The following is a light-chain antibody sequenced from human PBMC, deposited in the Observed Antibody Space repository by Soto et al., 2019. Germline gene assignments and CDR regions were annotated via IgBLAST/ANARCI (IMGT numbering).Light chain of an antibody. CDR3: EQTYNAPPT. CDR2: AAT. V-gene: IGKV1-39*01. CDR1: QSVNSY. J-gene: IGKJ1*01. Sequence: DIQMTQSPSSLSASVGESVTISCRASQSVNSYLSWYQHRPGEAPKLLLYAATNLQSGVPSRVSDNGSGSDFTHTISCLQPEDFEKYPCEQTYNAPPTFGPGTKVYIK.